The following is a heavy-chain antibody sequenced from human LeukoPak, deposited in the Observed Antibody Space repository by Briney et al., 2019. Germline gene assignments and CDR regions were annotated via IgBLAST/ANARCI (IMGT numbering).Heavy chain of an antibody. CDR3: ARDGAYCGGDCYSGFDY. D-gene: IGHD2-21*02. CDR2: INPNSGGT. V-gene: IGHV1-2*02. J-gene: IGHJ4*02. Sequence: ASVKVSCKASGYTFTGYYMHLVRQAPGQGLEWMGWINPNSGGTNYAQKFQGRVTMTRDTSISTAYMELSRLRSDDTAVYYCARDGAYCGGDCYSGFDYWGQGTLVTVSS. CDR1: GYTFTGYY.